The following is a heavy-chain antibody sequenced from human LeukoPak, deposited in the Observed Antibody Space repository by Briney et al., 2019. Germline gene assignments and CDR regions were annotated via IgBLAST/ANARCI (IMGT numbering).Heavy chain of an antibody. Sequence: PSETLSLTCTVSGGSISSRSYFWGWIRQPPGKGLEWIGTIYYSGSTYYNPSLKSRVTISVDTSKNQFSLKLSSVTAADTAVYYCARDQGPLAARPGYFDLWGRGTLVTVSS. V-gene: IGHV4-39*07. J-gene: IGHJ2*01. CDR2: IYYSGST. CDR1: GGSISSRSYF. CDR3: ARDQGPLAARPGYFDL. D-gene: IGHD6-6*01.